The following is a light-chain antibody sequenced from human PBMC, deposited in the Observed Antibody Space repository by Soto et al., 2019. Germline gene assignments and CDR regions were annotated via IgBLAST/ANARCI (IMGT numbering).Light chain of an antibody. Sequence: QSLLTQPPSVSGAPGQRVTISCTGSSSNIGAGYDVHWYRQLPGTVPKLLIYGDTNRPSGVPDRFSGSKSGTSASLAITGLQAEDEADYYCQSFDNSLGGRVFGGGTQLTVL. CDR3: QSFDNSLGGRV. J-gene: IGLJ3*02. CDR2: GDT. V-gene: IGLV1-40*01. CDR1: SSNIGAGYD.